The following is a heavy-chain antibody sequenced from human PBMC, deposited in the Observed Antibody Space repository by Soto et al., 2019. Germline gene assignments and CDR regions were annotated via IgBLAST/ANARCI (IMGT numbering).Heavy chain of an antibody. Sequence: SETLSLTCTVSGGSISSSSYYWAWVRQPPGKELEWIGSVYYSGTTYYNPSLKSRVTISEDTSKNQFSLKLSSVTAADTSVFYCARLIHCKTTSCYFAYWGQGTLVTVSS. CDR1: GGSISSSSYY. J-gene: IGHJ4*02. V-gene: IGHV4-39*01. CDR2: VYYSGTT. D-gene: IGHD2-2*01. CDR3: ARLIHCKTTSCYFAY.